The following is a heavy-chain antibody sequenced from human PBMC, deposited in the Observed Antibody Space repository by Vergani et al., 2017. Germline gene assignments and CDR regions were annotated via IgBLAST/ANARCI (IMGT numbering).Heavy chain of an antibody. CDR3: AKDANYDFWSGYDNPFDY. Sequence: EVQLVESGGGLVQPGGSLRLSCAASGFTFSSYAMSWVRQAPGKGLEWVSAISGSGGSTYYADSVKGRFTISRDNSKNTLYLQMNSLRAEDTALYYCAKDANYDFWSGYDNPFDYWGQGTLVTVSS. V-gene: IGHV3-23*04. CDR2: ISGSGGST. D-gene: IGHD3-3*01. J-gene: IGHJ4*02. CDR1: GFTFSSYA.